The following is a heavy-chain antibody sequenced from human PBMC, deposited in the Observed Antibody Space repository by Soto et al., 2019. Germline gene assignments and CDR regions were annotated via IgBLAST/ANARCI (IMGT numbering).Heavy chain of an antibody. CDR1: GGSISSGGYY. Sequence: SLTCTVSGGSISSGGYYWSWIRQHPGKGLEWIGYIYYSGSTYYNPSLKSRVTISVDTSKNQFSLKLSSVTAADTAVYYCARDRYYDSSGYYPPQYYYYGMDVWGQGTTVTVSS. D-gene: IGHD3-22*01. J-gene: IGHJ6*02. CDR3: ARDRYYDSSGYYPPQYYYYGMDV. CDR2: IYYSGST. V-gene: IGHV4-31*03.